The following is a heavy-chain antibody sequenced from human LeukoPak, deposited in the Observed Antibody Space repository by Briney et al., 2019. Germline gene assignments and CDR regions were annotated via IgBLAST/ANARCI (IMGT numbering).Heavy chain of an antibody. D-gene: IGHD6-19*01. CDR2: LNSDGSSI. V-gene: IGHV3-74*01. CDR3: ARGVAGTLDY. CDR1: GFTFSSSW. J-gene: IGHJ4*02. Sequence: GGSLRLSCAASGFTFSSSWMHWVRQVPGKGLVWVSRLNSDGSSINYADSVKGRFTISRDNAEDTLYLQMNSLRVEDTAVYYCARGVAGTLDYWGQGTLVTVSS.